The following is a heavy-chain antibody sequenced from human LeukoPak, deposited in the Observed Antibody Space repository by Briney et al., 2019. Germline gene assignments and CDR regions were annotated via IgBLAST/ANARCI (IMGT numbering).Heavy chain of an antibody. CDR1: GVSFSTYY. CDR2: INHSGST. J-gene: IGHJ4*02. CDR3: ASGGD. V-gene: IGHV4-34*01. Sequence: PSETLSLTCAVYGVSFSTYYWSWIRQPPGKGLEWIGEINHSGSTNYNPSLKSRVTISVHTSKNQFSLKLSSVTAADTAVYYCASGGDWGQGTLVTVSS. D-gene: IGHD3-16*01.